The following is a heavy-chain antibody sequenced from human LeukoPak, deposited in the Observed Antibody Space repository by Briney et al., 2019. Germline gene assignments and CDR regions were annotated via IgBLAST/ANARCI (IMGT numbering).Heavy chain of an antibody. CDR1: GGSISSYY. Sequence: PSETLSLTCTVSGGSISSYYWSWIRQPPGKGLEWIGYIYYSGSTKYNPSLNSRVTMSVDTSKNQLSLNLTSVTAADTAVYYCARAASGYYYASDIWGQGTVATVSS. CDR2: IYYSGST. J-gene: IGHJ3*02. D-gene: IGHD5-12*01. CDR3: ARAASGYYYASDI. V-gene: IGHV4-59*01.